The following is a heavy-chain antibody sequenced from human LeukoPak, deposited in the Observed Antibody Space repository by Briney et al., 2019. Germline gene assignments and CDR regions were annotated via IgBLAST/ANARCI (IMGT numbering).Heavy chain of an antibody. V-gene: IGHV3-15*01. Sequence: QPGGSLRLSCAASGFTFSSYAMSWVRPAPGKGLEWVGRIKSKTDGGTTDYAAPVKGRFTISRDDSKNTLYLQMNSLKTYETPVYYCTARRGPYWPQRPLVTVSS. J-gene: IGHJ4*02. CDR1: GFTFSSYA. CDR2: IKSKTDGGTT. CDR3: TARRGPY.